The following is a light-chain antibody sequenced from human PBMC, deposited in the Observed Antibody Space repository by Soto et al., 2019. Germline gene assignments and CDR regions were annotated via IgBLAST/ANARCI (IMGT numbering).Light chain of an antibody. V-gene: IGLV2-14*01. CDR3: LSFTTTSTHV. CDR1: SSDIGAYDY. Sequence: QSVLTQSASLSGAPGQTITISCTGTSSDIGAYDYVSWFPQHPGKAPKLMISEVNNRPSGVSNRFSGSKSGNTAYLTISGLQVEDEAEYFCLSFTTTSTHVFGTGTKVTVL. J-gene: IGLJ1*01. CDR2: EVN.